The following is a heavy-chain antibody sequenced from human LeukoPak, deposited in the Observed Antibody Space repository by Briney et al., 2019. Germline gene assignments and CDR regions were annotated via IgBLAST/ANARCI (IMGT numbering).Heavy chain of an antibody. J-gene: IGHJ4*02. CDR3: AKGYCDYVWGSYYFDY. D-gene: IGHD3-16*01. Sequence: GSLRLSCAASGFTFSSYAMSWVRQAPGKGLEWVSAISGSGGSTYYADSVKGRFTISRDNSRDTLYLQMNSLRAEDTAVYYCAKGYCDYVWGSYYFDYWGQGTLVTVSS. CDR1: GFTFSSYA. V-gene: IGHV3-23*01. CDR2: ISGSGGST.